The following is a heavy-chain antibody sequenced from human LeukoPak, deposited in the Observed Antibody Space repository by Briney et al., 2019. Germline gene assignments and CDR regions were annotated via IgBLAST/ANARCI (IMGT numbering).Heavy chain of an antibody. CDR3: ARSGSTVVTPSFDY. CDR2: IYYSGST. D-gene: IGHD4-23*01. V-gene: IGHV4-59*02. J-gene: IGHJ4*02. Sequence: TSETLSLTCTVSGGSVSSYYWSWIRQPPGKGLEWIGYIYYSGSTNYNPSLKSRVTITVDTSKNQFSLKLSSVTAADTAVYYCARSGSTVVTPSFDYWGQGTLVTVSS. CDR1: GGSVSSYY.